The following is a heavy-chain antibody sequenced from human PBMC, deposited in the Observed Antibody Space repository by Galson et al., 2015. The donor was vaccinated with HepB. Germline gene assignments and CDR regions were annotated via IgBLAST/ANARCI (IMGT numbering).Heavy chain of an antibody. D-gene: IGHD3-3*01. J-gene: IGHJ4*02. CDR3: ARGSYLEWLSFDY. Sequence: SLRLSCAASGFTFSSYAMHWVRQAPGKGLEWVAVISYDGSNKYYADSVKGRFTISRDNSKNTLYLQMNSLRAEDTAVYYCARGSYLEWLSFDYWGQGTLVTVSS. CDR1: GFTFSSYA. V-gene: IGHV3-30-3*01. CDR2: ISYDGSNK.